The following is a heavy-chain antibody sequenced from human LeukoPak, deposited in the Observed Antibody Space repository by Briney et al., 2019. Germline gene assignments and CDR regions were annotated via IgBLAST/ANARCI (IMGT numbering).Heavy chain of an antibody. CDR2: IYYSGST. J-gene: IGHJ4*02. CDR3: ARQTFRAYDY. V-gene: IGHV4-39*01. D-gene: IGHD3-16*01. CDR1: GGSISSSSYY. Sequence: SETLSLTCTVSGGSISSSSYYWAWIRQPPGKGLEWIGSIYYSGSTYSNPSLKSRVTISVDTSKNQFSLRLSSVTAADTAVYYCARQTFRAYDYWGQGTLVTVSS.